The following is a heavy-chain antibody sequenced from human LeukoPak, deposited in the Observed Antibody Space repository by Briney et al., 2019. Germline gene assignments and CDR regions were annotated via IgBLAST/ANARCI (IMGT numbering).Heavy chain of an antibody. Sequence: PSETLSLTCTVSGGSISSGGYYWSWIRQHPGKGLEWIGYIYYSGSTYYNPSLKSRVTISVDTSKNQFSLKLSSVTAADTAVYYCARYDYGGGYDALDIWGQGTMVTVSS. J-gene: IGHJ3*02. CDR2: IYYSGST. CDR1: GGSISSGGYY. V-gene: IGHV4-31*03. CDR3: ARYDYGGGYDALDI. D-gene: IGHD4-23*01.